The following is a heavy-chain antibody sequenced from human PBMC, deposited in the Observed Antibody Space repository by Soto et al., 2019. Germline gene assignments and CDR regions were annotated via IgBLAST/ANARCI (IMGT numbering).Heavy chain of an antibody. CDR3: ARGHSTDCSNGVCSFFYNQEMAV. V-gene: IGHV1-2*04. D-gene: IGHD2-8*01. CDR2: INPKSGGT. CDR1: GYSFTDYH. J-gene: IGHJ6*02. Sequence: GASVKVSCKASGYSFTDYHIHWVRQAPGQGLEWLGRINPKSGGTSTAQKFQGWVTMTRDRSISTVYMELTRLRSDDTAVYFCARGHSTDCSNGVCSFFYNQEMAVWGQGTTVTVSS.